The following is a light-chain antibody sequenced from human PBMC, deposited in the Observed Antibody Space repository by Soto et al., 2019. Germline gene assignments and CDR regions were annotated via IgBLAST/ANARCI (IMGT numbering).Light chain of an antibody. V-gene: IGLV4-69*01. Sequence: QLVLTQSPSASASLGASVKLTCTLSSGHISYAIAWHQQQPEKGPRYLMKLNSDGSHSKGDGIPDRFSGSSSGAERYLTISSLQSEDEADYYCQTWGIGMGGVFGGGTKLTVL. CDR2: LNSDGSH. CDR3: QTWGIGMGGV. CDR1: SGHISYA. J-gene: IGLJ2*01.